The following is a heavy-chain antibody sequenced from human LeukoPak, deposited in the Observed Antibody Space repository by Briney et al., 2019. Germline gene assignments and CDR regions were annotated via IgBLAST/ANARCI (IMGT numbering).Heavy chain of an antibody. Sequence: PGRSLRLSCAASGFTFSSYGMHWVRQAPGKGLEWVAVISYDGSNKYYADSVKGRFTISRDNSKNTLYLQMNSLRAEDTAVYYCAKGRYSGYDYLDYWGQGTLVTVSS. V-gene: IGHV3-30*18. D-gene: IGHD5-12*01. CDR1: GFTFSSYG. J-gene: IGHJ4*02. CDR2: ISYDGSNK. CDR3: AKGRYSGYDYLDY.